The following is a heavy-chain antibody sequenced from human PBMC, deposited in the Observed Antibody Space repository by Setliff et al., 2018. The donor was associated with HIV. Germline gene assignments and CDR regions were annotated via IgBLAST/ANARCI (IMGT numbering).Heavy chain of an antibody. CDR3: AREPIGGDDAFDI. Sequence: ASVKVSCKASGYTFTNYAIHWVRQAPGQRLEWMGWINPGNGNTKYSQKFQGRVTITRDTSATTAYMELSSLRSEDTAIFYCAREPIGGDDAFDIWGQGTMGTVS. CDR2: INPGNGNT. D-gene: IGHD2-21*02. V-gene: IGHV1-3*01. J-gene: IGHJ3*02. CDR1: GYTFTNYA.